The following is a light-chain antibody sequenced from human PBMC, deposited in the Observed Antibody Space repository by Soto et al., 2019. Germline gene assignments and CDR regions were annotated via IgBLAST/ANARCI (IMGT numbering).Light chain of an antibody. CDR3: CSYAGNYPFVV. Sequence: QSALTQPRSVSGSPGQSVTISCTGSSSDVGTYNYVSWYQQFPGKAPKLMIYDVTKRPSGVPERFSGSKSGNRASLTISGLRAEDEADYYCCSYAGNYPFVVFGGGTKLTVL. CDR1: SSDVGTYNY. V-gene: IGLV2-11*01. CDR2: DVT. J-gene: IGLJ2*01.